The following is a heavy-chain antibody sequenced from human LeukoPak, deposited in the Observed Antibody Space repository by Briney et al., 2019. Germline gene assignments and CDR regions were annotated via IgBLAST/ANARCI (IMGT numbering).Heavy chain of an antibody. CDR1: GGSISSYY. CDR3: ARTTEGYCRGGSCYYYYYYMDV. Sequence: SQTLSLTCTVSGGSISSYYWSWIRQPPGKGLEWIGYIYYSGSTNYNPSLKSRVTISVDTSKNQFSLKLSSVTAADTAVYYCARTTEGYCRGGSCYYYYYYMDVWGKGTTGTVSS. D-gene: IGHD2-15*01. CDR2: IYYSGST. J-gene: IGHJ6*03. V-gene: IGHV4-59*01.